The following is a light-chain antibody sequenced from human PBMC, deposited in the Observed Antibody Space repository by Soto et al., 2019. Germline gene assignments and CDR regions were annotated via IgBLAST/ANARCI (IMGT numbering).Light chain of an antibody. CDR1: QSVGSNY. V-gene: IGKV3-20*01. CDR3: QQYAYSPLT. CDR2: GAS. Sequence: ENLLTQSPGTLSLSPGEGATLSCRASQSVGSNYLAWYQQKPGQAPRLLIYGASSRATGIPDRFSGSGSGTDFTLTISRLEPEDFAMYYCQQYAYSPLTVGGGTKVEIK. J-gene: IGKJ4*01.